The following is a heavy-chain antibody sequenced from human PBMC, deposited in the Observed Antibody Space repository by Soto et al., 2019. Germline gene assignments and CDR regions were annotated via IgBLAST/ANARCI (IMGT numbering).Heavy chain of an antibody. Sequence: GGSLRLSCSASLFTFSNSAMVCVRQARGKGLEWVALISYDGSYRYYADSVKGRFTISRDNSKNILYLQMNSLRADDTAVYYCAKGPDYDLNWFDPWGQGTLVTVSS. CDR1: LFTFSNSA. CDR3: AKGPDYDLNWFDP. D-gene: IGHD3-22*01. CDR2: ISYDGSYR. V-gene: IGHV3-30*18. J-gene: IGHJ5*02.